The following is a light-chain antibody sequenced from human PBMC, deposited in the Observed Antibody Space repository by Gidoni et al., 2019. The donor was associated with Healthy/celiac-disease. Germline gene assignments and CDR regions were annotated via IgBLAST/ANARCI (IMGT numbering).Light chain of an antibody. CDR2: WAS. CDR3: QQYYTTPLT. Sequence: DIVMTQSPDSLAVSPCERATINCKSSQSVLYSSKNKDYLAWYQQKPGQPPKLLIYWASTRESGVPDRFNGSGSGTDFTLTISSLQAEDVAVYYCQQYYTTPLTFGGGTRVEIK. CDR1: QSVLYSSKNKDY. V-gene: IGKV4-1*01. J-gene: IGKJ4*01.